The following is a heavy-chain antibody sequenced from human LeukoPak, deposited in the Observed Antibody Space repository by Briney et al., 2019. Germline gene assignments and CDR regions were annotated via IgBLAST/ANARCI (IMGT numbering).Heavy chain of an antibody. CDR2: IKSKTDGGTT. CDR1: XFTFSNAW. CDR3: SKTDTYYYDSSGYCDAFDI. V-gene: IGHV3-15*01. D-gene: IGHD3-22*01. J-gene: IGHJ3*02. Sequence: AAXXFTFSNAWMSWVRQAPGXXXXGVGRIKSKTDGGTTDYAAPVKGRFTISRDDSKNTLYLQMNSLKTEDTAVYYCSKTDTYYYDSSGYCDAFDIWGQGTMVTVSS.